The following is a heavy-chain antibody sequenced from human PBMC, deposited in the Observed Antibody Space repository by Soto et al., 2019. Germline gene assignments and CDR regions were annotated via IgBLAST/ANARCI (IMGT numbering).Heavy chain of an antibody. J-gene: IGHJ6*02. D-gene: IGHD2-15*01. CDR1: GGSISSGGCN. CDR2: IYYSGST. V-gene: IGHV4-31*11. CDR3: ARRYCSGGSCYYGMDV. Sequence: SLYLACAVSGGSISSGGCNWNWISQHPGKGLEWIGYIYYSGSTYYNPSLKSRVTISVDTSKNQFSLRLSSVTAADTAVYYCARRYCSGGSCYYGMDVWGQGTTVTVSS.